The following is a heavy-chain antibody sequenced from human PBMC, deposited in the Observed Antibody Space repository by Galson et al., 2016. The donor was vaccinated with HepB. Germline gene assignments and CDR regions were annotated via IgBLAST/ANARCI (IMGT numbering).Heavy chain of an antibody. CDR3: ARNFGKTQGY. Sequence: ETLSLTCAVYGGSVSGYYWSWIRQPPGKGLEWIGEINQDRTTNYNPSPKSRVTISIDTSKNQFSVNLSSVTAADTAVYYCARNFGKTQGYWGQGTLVTVSS. D-gene: IGHD3-10*01. CDR1: GGSVSGYY. V-gene: IGHV4-34*01. CDR2: INQDRTT. J-gene: IGHJ4*02.